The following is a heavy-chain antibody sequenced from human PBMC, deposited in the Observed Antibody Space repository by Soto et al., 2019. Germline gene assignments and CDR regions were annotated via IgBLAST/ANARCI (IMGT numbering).Heavy chain of an antibody. CDR2: ISGSGGST. CDR3: AKERYSSRRGGDY. D-gene: IGHD6-13*01. Sequence: GGSLRLSCAASGFTFISYAMSWVRQAPGKGLEWVSAISGSGGSTNYADSVKGRFTISRDNSKNTLYLQMNSLRAEDTAVYYCAKERYSSRRGGDYCGQGTLVTVSS. J-gene: IGHJ4*02. V-gene: IGHV3-23*01. CDR1: GFTFISYA.